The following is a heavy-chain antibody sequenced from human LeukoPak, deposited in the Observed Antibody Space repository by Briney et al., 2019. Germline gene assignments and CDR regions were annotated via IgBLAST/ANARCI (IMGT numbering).Heavy chain of an antibody. J-gene: IGHJ4*02. Sequence: SETLSLTCTDSGGSISSGGYYWSWIRQPPGKGLEWIREINHSGSTNYNPSLKSRVTISVDTSKNQFSLKLSSVTAADTAVYYCARGIPYYDFWSGYPDLLDYWGQGTLVTVSS. CDR2: INHSGST. V-gene: IGHV4-39*07. CDR1: GGSISSGGYY. D-gene: IGHD3-3*01. CDR3: ARGIPYYDFWSGYPDLLDY.